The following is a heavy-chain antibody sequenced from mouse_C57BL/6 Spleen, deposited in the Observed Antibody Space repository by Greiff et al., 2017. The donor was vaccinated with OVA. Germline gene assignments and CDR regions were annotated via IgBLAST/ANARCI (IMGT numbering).Heavy chain of an antibody. V-gene: IGHV1-59*01. CDR1: GYTFTRYW. CDR2: IDPSDSYT. Sequence: QVQLQQPGAELVRPGTSVKLSCKASGYTFTRYWMHWVKQRPGQGLEWIGVIDPSDSYTNYNQKFKGKATLTVDTSSSTAYMQLSSLTSEDSAVYYCARGPYYFDYWGQGTTLTVSS. J-gene: IGHJ2*01. CDR3: ARGPYYFDY.